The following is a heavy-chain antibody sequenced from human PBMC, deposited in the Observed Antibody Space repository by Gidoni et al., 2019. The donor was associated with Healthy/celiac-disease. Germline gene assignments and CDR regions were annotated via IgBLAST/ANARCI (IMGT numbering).Heavy chain of an antibody. J-gene: IGHJ4*02. D-gene: IGHD3-22*01. CDR3: ARNYYDSSGYYYWGRGATVDY. Sequence: QVQLQESGPGLVKPSETLSLTCTVSGGSISSYYWSWIRQPPGKGLEWIGYIYYSGSTNYNPSLKSRVTISVDTSKNQFSLKLSSVTAADTAVYYCARNYYDSSGYYYWGRGATVDYWGQGTLVTVSS. CDR1: GGSISSYY. V-gene: IGHV4-59*01. CDR2: IYYSGST.